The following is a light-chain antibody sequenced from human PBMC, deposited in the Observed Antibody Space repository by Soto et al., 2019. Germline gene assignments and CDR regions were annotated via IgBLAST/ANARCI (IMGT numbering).Light chain of an antibody. J-gene: IGLJ1*01. Sequence: QSVLTQPASVSGSPGQSITISRTGTSSDVGAYNFVSWYQHHPGRAPKLIIYEVTIRPSGVSNRFSGSKSGNTASLTISGLQAEDEADYYCSSCTTSAPYVFGSGTKVTVL. CDR3: SSCTTSAPYV. CDR1: SSDVGAYNF. V-gene: IGLV2-14*01. CDR2: EVT.